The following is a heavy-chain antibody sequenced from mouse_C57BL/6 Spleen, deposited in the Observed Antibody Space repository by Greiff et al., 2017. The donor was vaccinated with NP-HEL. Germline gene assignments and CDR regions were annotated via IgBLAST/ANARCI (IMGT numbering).Heavy chain of an antibody. Sequence: QVQLQQSGAELVRPGASVTLSCKASGYTFTDYEMHWVKQTPVHGLEWIGAIDPETGGTAYNQKFKGKAILTADKSSSTAYMELRSLTSEDSAVYYCTRDYGSRYVAWFAYWGQGTLVTVSA. CDR1: GYTFTDYE. CDR3: TRDYGSRYVAWFAY. D-gene: IGHD1-1*01. J-gene: IGHJ3*01. CDR2: IDPETGGT. V-gene: IGHV1-15*01.